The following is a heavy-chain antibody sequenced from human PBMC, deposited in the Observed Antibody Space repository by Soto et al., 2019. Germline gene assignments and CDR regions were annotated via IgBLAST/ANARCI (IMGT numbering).Heavy chain of an antibody. CDR1: GDTFTDYY. V-gene: IGHV1-46*01. CDR2: ANPSGGHT. D-gene: IGHD2-21*02. Sequence: QVQLVQSGAEVKKPGASVKVSCKASGDTFTDYYIHWVRQAPGQGLEWMGTANPSGGHTTYAQHFLGRMTMTRDTSTTTLYMELTSLTSEDTAIYYCARGGHVVVVPAALDYWGQGTLVTVS. CDR3: ARGGHVVVVPAALDY. J-gene: IGHJ4*02.